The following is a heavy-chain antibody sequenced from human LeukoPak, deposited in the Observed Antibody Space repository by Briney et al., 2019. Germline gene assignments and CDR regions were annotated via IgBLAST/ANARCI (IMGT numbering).Heavy chain of an antibody. CDR3: ARYQESAAAGSVPNYYYYMDV. CDR1: GYTFTGYY. D-gene: IGHD6-13*01. Sequence: GASVKVSFKASGYTFTGYYMHWVRQAPGQGLEWMGWINPNSGGTNYAQKFQGRVTMTRDTSISTAYMELSRLRSDGTAVYYCARYQESAAAGSVPNYYYYMDVWGKGTTVTVSS. V-gene: IGHV1-2*02. J-gene: IGHJ6*03. CDR2: INPNSGGT.